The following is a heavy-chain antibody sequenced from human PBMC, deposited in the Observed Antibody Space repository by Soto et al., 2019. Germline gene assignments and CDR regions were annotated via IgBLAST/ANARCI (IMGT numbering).Heavy chain of an antibody. V-gene: IGHV4-34*01. J-gene: IGHJ6*02. D-gene: IGHD2-15*01. CDR1: GGSFSGYY. CDR3: ARDGGYCSGGSCYLYYYYYYGMDV. CDR2: INHSGST. Sequence: SETLSLTCAVYGGSFSGYYWSWIRQPPGKGLEWIGEINHSGSTNYNPSLKSRVTISVDTSKNQFSLKLSSVTAADTAVYYCARDGGYCSGGSCYLYYYYYYGMDVWGQGTTVT.